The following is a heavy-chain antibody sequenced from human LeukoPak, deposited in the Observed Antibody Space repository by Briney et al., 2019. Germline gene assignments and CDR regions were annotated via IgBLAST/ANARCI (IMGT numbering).Heavy chain of an antibody. CDR3: ARAAFRYCSSTSCGTRWDYYYYMDV. CDR2: IYPGDSDT. J-gene: IGHJ6*03. Sequence: GESLKISCKGSGYSFTSYWIGWVRQVPGKGLEWMGIIYPGDSDTRYSPSFQGQVTISADKSISTAYLQWSSLKASDTAMYYCARAAFRYCSSTSCGTRWDYYYYMDVWGKGTTVTVSS. D-gene: IGHD2-2*01. V-gene: IGHV5-51*01. CDR1: GYSFTSYW.